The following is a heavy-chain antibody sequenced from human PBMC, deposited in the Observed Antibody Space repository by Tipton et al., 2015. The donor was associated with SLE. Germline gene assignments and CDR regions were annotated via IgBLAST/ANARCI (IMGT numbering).Heavy chain of an antibody. CDR1: GGSISSYY. CDR2: IYTNENT. Sequence: TLSLTCTVSGGSISSYYWSWIRQPAGGGLEWIGRIYTNENTNYNPSLKSRLTISVDTSKKQFSLNLTSVTAADTAVYYCARLSTERAFDLWGQGTMVTVSS. CDR3: ARLSTERAFDL. V-gene: IGHV4-4*07. D-gene: IGHD6-25*01. J-gene: IGHJ3*01.